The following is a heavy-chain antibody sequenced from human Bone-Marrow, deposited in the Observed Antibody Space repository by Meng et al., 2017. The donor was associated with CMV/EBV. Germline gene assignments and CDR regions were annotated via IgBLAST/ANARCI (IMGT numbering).Heavy chain of an antibody. CDR3: AKDPWWGGGGDY. Sequence: GESLKISCAASGFTFSSYAMSRVRQAPGKGLEWVSAISGSGGSTYYADSVTGRFTISRDNFTPMLYLEMNTLRAEDTSLYYCAKDPWWGGGGDYWGQGTLVTVSS. V-gene: IGHV3-23*01. D-gene: IGHD2-15*01. CDR2: ISGSGGST. J-gene: IGHJ4*02. CDR1: GFTFSSYA.